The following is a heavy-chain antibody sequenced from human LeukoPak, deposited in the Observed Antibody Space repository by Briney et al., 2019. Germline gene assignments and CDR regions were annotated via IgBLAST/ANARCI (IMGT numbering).Heavy chain of an antibody. Sequence: GGSLRLSCAASGFAFSSYAMGWVRQAPGKGLEWVSAITASGGNTYYADSVKGRFTISRDNSKNTLHLQVNSLRAEDTAVYYCAKGNGYSYGRYYFDYWGQGTLVTVSS. D-gene: IGHD5-18*01. CDR1: GFAFSSYA. CDR3: AKGNGYSYGRYYFDY. V-gene: IGHV3-23*01. CDR2: ITASGGNT. J-gene: IGHJ4*02.